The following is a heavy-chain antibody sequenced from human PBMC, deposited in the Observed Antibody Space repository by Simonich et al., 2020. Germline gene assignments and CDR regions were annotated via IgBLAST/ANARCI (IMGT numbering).Heavy chain of an antibody. V-gene: IGHV1-18*01. CDR1: GYTFTSYG. J-gene: IGHJ4*02. Sequence: QVQLVQSGAEVKKPGASVKVSCKASGYTFTSYGISWGRQAPGQGLGWRERTSADNGNTNDATKLKGRVTMTPDTSTSTAYMELRSLRSDDTAVYYCARDQGGRAAAATDYWGQGTLVTVSS. D-gene: IGHD6-13*01. CDR2: TSADNGNT. CDR3: ARDQGGRAAAATDY.